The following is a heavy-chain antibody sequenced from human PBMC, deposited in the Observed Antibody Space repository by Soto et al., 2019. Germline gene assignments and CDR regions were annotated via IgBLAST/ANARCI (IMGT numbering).Heavy chain of an antibody. D-gene: IGHD3-3*01. Sequence: PSETLSLTCAVYGGSFSGYYWSWIRQPPGKGLEWIGEINHIGSTNYNPSLKCRVTISVDTSKTQISLKLSSVTAEDTAVYSRAGNRHKKPRFRVVIRARFYYGMDDWGQGTTVTVSS. V-gene: IGHV4-34*01. CDR2: INHIGST. CDR3: AGNRHKKPRFRVVIRARFYYGMDD. CDR1: GGSFSGYY. J-gene: IGHJ6*02.